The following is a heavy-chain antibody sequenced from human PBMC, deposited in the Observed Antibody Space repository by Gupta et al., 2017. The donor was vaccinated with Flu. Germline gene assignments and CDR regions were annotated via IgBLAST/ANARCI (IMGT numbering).Heavy chain of an antibody. J-gene: IGHJ4*02. CDR1: GFSVGTSEMC. Sequence: QVTLRESGPALVKPTQTLTLTCNVSGFSVGTSEMCVSWFRQPPGKALEWLAIIDWDADKYYHTSLKTRLTISQDTSKNQVVLTMTNMDPLDTATYYCARIFGDDFDHWGQGILVTVSS. CDR2: IDWDADK. D-gene: IGHD3-16*01. CDR3: ARIFGDDFDH. V-gene: IGHV2-70*01.